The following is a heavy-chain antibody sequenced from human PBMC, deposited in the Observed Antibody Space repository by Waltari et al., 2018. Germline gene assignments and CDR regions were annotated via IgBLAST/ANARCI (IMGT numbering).Heavy chain of an antibody. CDR2: MQYRGST. J-gene: IGHJ1*01. CDR3: GRIAFGDEGGYFQY. V-gene: IGHV4-39*01. CDR1: GGSISTNYI. Sequence: QLQLQESGPGLVKPSETLSLTCPVSGGSISTNYIWGWIRQPPGKGLEWMGNMQYRGSTFYNPSLESRVTISLDTWKNQFSLRLSSVGAADTAVYFCGRIAFGDEGGYFQYWGQGTLVTVSS. D-gene: IGHD4-17*01.